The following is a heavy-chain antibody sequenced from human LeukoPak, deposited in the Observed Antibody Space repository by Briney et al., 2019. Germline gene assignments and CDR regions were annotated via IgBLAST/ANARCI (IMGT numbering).Heavy chain of an antibody. Sequence: SQTLSLTCAIFGDGVSSNSAVWNWIRQSPSRGLEWLGRTYYRSKWYNDYAVSLKSRISINPDTSKNQFSLQLNSVSPEDTAVYYCARKSTTVTTRDAFDIWGQGTMVTVSS. V-gene: IGHV6-1*01. D-gene: IGHD4-17*01. CDR3: ARKSTTVTTRDAFDI. J-gene: IGHJ3*02. CDR1: GDGVSSNSAV. CDR2: TYYRSKWYN.